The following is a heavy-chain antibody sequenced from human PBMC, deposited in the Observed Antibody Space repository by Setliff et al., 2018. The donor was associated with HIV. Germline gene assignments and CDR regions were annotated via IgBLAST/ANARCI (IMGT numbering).Heavy chain of an antibody. Sequence: PSETLSLTCTVSGGSISSYYGSWIRQPPGKGLEWIGYIYTSGSTNYNPSLKSRVTISADTSNTQFSLKLRSVTAADTAVYYCARRRGGTSRSFLDYWGQGNLVTASS. CDR1: GGSISSYY. J-gene: IGHJ4*02. D-gene: IGHD3-10*01. CDR2: IYTSGST. V-gene: IGHV4-4*08. CDR3: ARRRGGTSRSFLDY.